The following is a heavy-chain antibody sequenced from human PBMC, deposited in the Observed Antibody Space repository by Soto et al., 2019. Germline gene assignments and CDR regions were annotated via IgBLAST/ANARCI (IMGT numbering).Heavy chain of an antibody. V-gene: IGHV4-39*01. D-gene: IGHD3-10*01. Sequence: SETLSLTCAVSGYSISSSSYYWGWIRQPPGKGLEWIGSIYYSGSTYYNPSLKSRVTISVDTSKNQFSLKLSSVTAADTAVYYCAPERLLWFGEYYYYYGMDVWGQGTTVTVSS. J-gene: IGHJ6*02. CDR1: GYSISSSSYY. CDR3: APERLLWFGEYYYYYGMDV. CDR2: IYYSGST.